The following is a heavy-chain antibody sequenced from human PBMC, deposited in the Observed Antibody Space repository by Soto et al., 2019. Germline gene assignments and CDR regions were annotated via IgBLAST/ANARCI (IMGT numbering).Heavy chain of an antibody. CDR3: ARDLRVNMIKYYGMDV. V-gene: IGHV3-11*06. D-gene: IGHD3-22*01. J-gene: IGHJ6*02. CDR2: ISSSSSYT. CDR1: GFTFSDYY. Sequence: QVQLVESGGGLVKPGGSLRLSCAASGFTFSDYYMSWIRQAPGKGLEWVSYISSSSSYTNYADSVKGRFTISRDKAKNSLYLQMNSMRAEDTGVYYCARDLRVNMIKYYGMDVWGQGTTVTVSS.